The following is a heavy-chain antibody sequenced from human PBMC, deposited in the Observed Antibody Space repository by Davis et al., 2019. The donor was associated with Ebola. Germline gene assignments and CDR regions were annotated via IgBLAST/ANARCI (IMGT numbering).Heavy chain of an antibody. V-gene: IGHV1-8*01. CDR3: ARGRDPRGRAYYYYGMDV. D-gene: IGHD5-24*01. J-gene: IGHJ6*02. Sequence: AASVKVSCKASGYTFTSYDINWVRQATGQGLEWMGWMNPNSGNTGYAQKFQGRVTMTRNTSINTAYMELSSLRSEDTAVYYCARGRDPRGRAYYYYGMDVWGQGTTVTVSS. CDR2: MNPNSGNT. CDR1: GYTFTSYD.